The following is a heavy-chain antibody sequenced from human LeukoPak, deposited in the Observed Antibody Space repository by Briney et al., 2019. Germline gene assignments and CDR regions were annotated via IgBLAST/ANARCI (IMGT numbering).Heavy chain of an antibody. CDR1: GYTFTDYF. CDR3: ARDGYSGYHYHDWFDP. Sequence: ASVKVSCKASGYTFTDYFMHWVRQAPGQGLEWMGWINPNNGETNYAQKFQGRVTMTSYTSISTAYMELSRLTSDDTAVYYCARDGYSGYHYHDWFDPWGQGTLDTVSS. CDR2: INPNNGET. J-gene: IGHJ5*02. D-gene: IGHD5-12*01. V-gene: IGHV1-2*02.